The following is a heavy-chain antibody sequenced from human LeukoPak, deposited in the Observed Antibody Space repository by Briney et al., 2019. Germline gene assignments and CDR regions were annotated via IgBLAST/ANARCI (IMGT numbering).Heavy chain of an antibody. J-gene: IGHJ4*02. V-gene: IGHV3-23*01. CDR3: ARGRSSSGCFDY. D-gene: IGHD6-19*01. Sequence: GGSLRLSCAASGFTFSSYAMSWVRQAPGKGLEWVSGISGSGGSTYYADSVKGRFTISRDNSKNSLYLQMNSLRAEDTAVYYCARGRSSSGCFDYWGQGTLVTVSS. CDR1: GFTFSSYA. CDR2: ISGSGGST.